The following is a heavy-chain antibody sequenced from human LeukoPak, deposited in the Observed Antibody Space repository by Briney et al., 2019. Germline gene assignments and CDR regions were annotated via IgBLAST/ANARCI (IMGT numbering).Heavy chain of an antibody. V-gene: IGHV4-38-2*02. CDR2: IYHSGST. CDR3: ALEPLGIAGQDRSDY. J-gene: IGHJ4*02. CDR1: GYSISSGYY. D-gene: IGHD6-13*01. Sequence: PSETLSLTCTVSGYSISSGYYWGWIRQPPGKGLEWIGSIYHSGSTYYNPSLKSRVTISVDTSKNQFSLKLSSVTAADTAVYYCALEPLGIAGQDRSDYWGQGTLVTVSS.